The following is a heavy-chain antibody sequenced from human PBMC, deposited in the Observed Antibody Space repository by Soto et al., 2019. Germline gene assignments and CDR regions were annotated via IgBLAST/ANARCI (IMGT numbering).Heavy chain of an antibody. J-gene: IGHJ4*02. V-gene: IGHV1-18*04. CDR2: ISAYNGNT. CDR1: GYTFTSYG. Sequence: VASVKVSCKASGYTFTSYGISWVRQAPGQGLEWMGRISAYNGNTNYAQKVQGRVTMTTDTSTSTAYMELRSLRSDDTAVYYCARDCSSTSCFPVYWGQGTLVTVSS. D-gene: IGHD2-2*01. CDR3: ARDCSSTSCFPVY.